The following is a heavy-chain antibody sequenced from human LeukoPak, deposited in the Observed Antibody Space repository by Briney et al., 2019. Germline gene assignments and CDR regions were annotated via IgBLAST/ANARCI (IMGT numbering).Heavy chain of an antibody. V-gene: IGHV3-23*01. J-gene: IGHJ2*01. CDR1: GFTFSSYA. Sequence: GGSLRLSCAASGFTFSSYAMSWVRQAPGKGLEWVSAISGSGGSTYYADSVKGRFTISRDNSKNTLYLQMNSLRAEDTAVYYCATSPLTPRDHWYFDLWGRGTLVTVSS. CDR2: ISGSGGST. CDR3: ATSPLTPRDHWYFDL. D-gene: IGHD1-14*01.